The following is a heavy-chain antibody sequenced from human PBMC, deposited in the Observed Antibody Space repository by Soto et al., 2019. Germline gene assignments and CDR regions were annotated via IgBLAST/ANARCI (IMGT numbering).Heavy chain of an antibody. D-gene: IGHD6-13*01. Sequence: SXKVSCKASGYTXTGYYIHCVRQAPGQGLEWMGWINPNSVGTNYSQKFQGRVTITRDTSISTAYMELRRLRSYDTAVYYCSMLAEYYFDYWGQGTLGTVS. J-gene: IGHJ4*02. V-gene: IGHV1-2*02. CDR3: SMLAEYYFDY. CDR2: INPNSVGT. CDR1: GYTXTGYY.